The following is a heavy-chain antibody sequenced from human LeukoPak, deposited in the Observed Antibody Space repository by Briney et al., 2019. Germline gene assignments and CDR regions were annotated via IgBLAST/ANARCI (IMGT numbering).Heavy chain of an antibody. CDR2: ISSSSSGI. D-gene: IGHD3-22*01. V-gene: IGHV3-48*01. J-gene: IGHJ4*02. Sequence: GGSLRLSCAASGFTFSTYSMNWVRQAPGKGLEWVSYISSSSSGIYYTDSVKGRFTISRDSAKNALYLQMNSLRAEDTAVYYCARGYFDSSSSPTGDYWGQGTLVTVSS. CDR1: GFTFSTYS. CDR3: ARGYFDSSSSPTGDY.